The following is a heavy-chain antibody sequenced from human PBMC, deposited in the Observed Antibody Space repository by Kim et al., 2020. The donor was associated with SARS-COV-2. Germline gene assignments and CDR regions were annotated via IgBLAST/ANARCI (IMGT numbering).Heavy chain of an antibody. Sequence: SVKVSCKASGGTFSSYAISWVRQAPGQGLEWMGGIIPIFGTANYAQKFQGRVTITADESTSTAYMELSSLRSEDTAVYYCARIAVAGHYFDYWGQGTLVTVSS. CDR3: ARIAVAGHYFDY. CDR2: IIPIFGTA. D-gene: IGHD6-19*01. CDR1: GGTFSSYA. V-gene: IGHV1-69*13. J-gene: IGHJ4*02.